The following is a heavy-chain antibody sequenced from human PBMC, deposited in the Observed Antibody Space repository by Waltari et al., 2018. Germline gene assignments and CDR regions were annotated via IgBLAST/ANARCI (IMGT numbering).Heavy chain of an antibody. CDR3: ARGKFTAFDI. V-gene: IGHV6-1*01. J-gene: IGHJ3*02. CDR2: TYDRSQWRN. CDR1: GDSLFTTSVA. Sequence: QVQLQQSGPGLVKPSQTLSLTCAVSGDSLFTTSVAWNWIRQSPSRGLEWLGRTYDRSQWRNEYALSVKGRITVNPDTSKNHFSLQLDSVTPDDTAVYYCARGKFTAFDIWGQGTMVTVSS.